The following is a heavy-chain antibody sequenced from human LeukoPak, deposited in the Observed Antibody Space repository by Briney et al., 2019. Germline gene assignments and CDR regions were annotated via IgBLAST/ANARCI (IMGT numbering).Heavy chain of an antibody. D-gene: IGHD2-2*01. V-gene: IGHV1-69*04. Sequence: GASVKVSCKASGYTFTSYTISWVRQAPGQGLEWMGRIIPILGIANYAQKFQGRVTITADKSTSTAYMELSSLRSEDTAVYYCAREYCSSTSCYAGGSYYYYYYGMDVWGQGTTVTVSS. CDR2: IIPILGIA. CDR3: AREYCSSTSCYAGGSYYYYYYGMDV. CDR1: GYTFTSYT. J-gene: IGHJ6*02.